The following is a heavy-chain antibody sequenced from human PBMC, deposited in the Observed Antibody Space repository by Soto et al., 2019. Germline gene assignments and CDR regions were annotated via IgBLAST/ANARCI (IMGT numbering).Heavy chain of an antibody. J-gene: IGHJ4*02. Sequence: ASVKVSCKASGYTFTSYGISWVRQAPGQGLEWMGWISAYNGNTNYAQKLQGRVTMTTDTSTSTAYMELRSLRSDDTAVYYCAREIQLWLRTPLDYWGQGTLVTLSS. CDR1: GYTFTSYG. D-gene: IGHD5-18*01. V-gene: IGHV1-18*01. CDR3: AREIQLWLRTPLDY. CDR2: ISAYNGNT.